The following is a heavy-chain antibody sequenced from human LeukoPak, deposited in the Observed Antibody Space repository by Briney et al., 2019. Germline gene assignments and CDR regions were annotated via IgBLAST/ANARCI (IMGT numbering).Heavy chain of an antibody. CDR3: ARGVGEYQLRSYYFDY. D-gene: IGHD2-2*01. CDR2: IYYSGST. Sequence: SETLSLTCTVSGGSISSSSYYWGWIRQPPGKGLEWIGSIYYSGSTYYNPSLKSRVTISVDTSKNQFSLKLSSVTAADTAVYYCARGVGEYQLRSYYFDYWGQGTTVTVSS. CDR1: GGSISSSSYY. V-gene: IGHV4-39*07. J-gene: IGHJ4*03.